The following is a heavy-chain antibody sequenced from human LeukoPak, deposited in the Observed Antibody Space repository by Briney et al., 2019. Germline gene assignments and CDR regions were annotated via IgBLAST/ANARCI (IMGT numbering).Heavy chain of an antibody. J-gene: IGHJ4*02. V-gene: IGHV3-43*02. CDR1: GFTFSDFE. CDR3: AKAGYSSGWYHYYFDY. D-gene: IGHD6-19*01. Sequence: QAGGSLRLSCAASGFTFSDFEMNWVRQAPGKGLEWVSLISGDGGSTYYADSVKGRFTISRDNSKNSLYLQMNSLRTEDTALYYCAKAGYSSGWYHYYFDYWGQGTLVTVSS. CDR2: ISGDGGST.